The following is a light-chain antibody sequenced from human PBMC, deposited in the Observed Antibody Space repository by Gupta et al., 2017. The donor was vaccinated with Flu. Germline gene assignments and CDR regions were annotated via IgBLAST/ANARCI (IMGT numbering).Light chain of an antibody. V-gene: IGLV3-1*01. J-gene: IGLJ1*01. CDR3: QAWDSSTPYV. CDR2: QDT. CDR1: KLGNKY. Sequence: SYELTQPPSVSVSPGQTASITCSGDKLGNKYACWYQQKPGQAPVLVIYQDTKRPSGIPERFSGSNSGNTATLTISGTQAMDEADYYCQAWDSSTPYVFGPGTKVTAL.